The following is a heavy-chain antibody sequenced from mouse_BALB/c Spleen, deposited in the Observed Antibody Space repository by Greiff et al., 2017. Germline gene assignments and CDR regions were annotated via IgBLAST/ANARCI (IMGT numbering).Heavy chain of an antibody. D-gene: IGHD2-10*01. CDR3: TRSFYGNYEMDY. CDR1: GYTFTSYW. CDR2: IYPGSGST. V-gene: IGHV1S22*01. Sequence: LQQPGSELVRPGASVKLSCKASGYTFTSYWMHWVKQRPGQGLEWIGNIYPGSGSTNYDEKFKSKATLTVDTSSSTAYMQLSSLTSEDSAVYYCTRSFYGNYEMDYWGQGTSVTVSS. J-gene: IGHJ4*01.